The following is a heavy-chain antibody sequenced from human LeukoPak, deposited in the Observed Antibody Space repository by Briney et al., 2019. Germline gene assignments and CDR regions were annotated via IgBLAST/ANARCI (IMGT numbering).Heavy chain of an antibody. CDR2: MNPNSGNT. V-gene: IGHV1-8*03. D-gene: IGHD2-2*01. CDR1: GYTFTSYD. J-gene: IGHJ3*02. Sequence: ASVKVSCKASGYTFTSYDINWVRQATGQGLEWMGWMNPNSGNTGYAQKFQGRVTITRNTSISTAYMELSSLRSEDTAVYYCARDQDCSSTSCSIAFAIWGQGTMVTVSS. CDR3: ARDQDCSSTSCSIAFAI.